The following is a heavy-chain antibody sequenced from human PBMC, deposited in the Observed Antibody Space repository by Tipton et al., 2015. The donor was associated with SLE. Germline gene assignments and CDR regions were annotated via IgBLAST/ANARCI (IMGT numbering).Heavy chain of an antibody. CDR2: IYTSGST. CDR3: ARPPAGDI. J-gene: IGHJ3*02. V-gene: IGHV4-61*02. D-gene: IGHD6-19*01. Sequence: TLSLTCTVSGGSISSGSYYWSWIRQPAGKGLEWIGRIYTSGSTNYNPSLKSRVTISVDTSKNQFSLKLSSVTAADTAVYYCARPPAGDIWGQGTMVTVSS. CDR1: GGSISSGSYY.